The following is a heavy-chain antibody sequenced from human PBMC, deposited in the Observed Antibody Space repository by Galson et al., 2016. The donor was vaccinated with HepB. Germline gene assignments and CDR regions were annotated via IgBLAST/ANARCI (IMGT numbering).Heavy chain of an antibody. CDR3: ARVRHSGTQLVSWLDP. V-gene: IGHV2-26*02. CDR2: VFAVDGK. Sequence: PALVKPTQTLTLTCTFSGFSLSTSGVGVGWIRQPPGKAPEWPAHVFAVDGKSYNPSLQSRLTIPKDTSRSQVVLTMTNVDPVDTGTYYGARVRHSGTQLVSWLDPWGQGTLVKVSS. D-gene: IGHD1-26*01. J-gene: IGHJ5*02. CDR1: GFSLSTSGVG.